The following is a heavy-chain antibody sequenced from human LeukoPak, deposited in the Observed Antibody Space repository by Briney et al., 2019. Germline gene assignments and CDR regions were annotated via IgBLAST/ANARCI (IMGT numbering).Heavy chain of an antibody. CDR2: IYSGGSS. Sequence: GGSLRLSCAASGFTVSSNYMSWVRQAPGQGLEWVSVIYSGGSSYYADSVKGRFTISRDNSKNTVYLRMNSLRVEDTAVYYCARGMGGYGGYDYWGQGTLVTVSS. J-gene: IGHJ4*02. CDR1: GFTVSSNY. V-gene: IGHV3-66*01. CDR3: ARGMGGYGGYDY. D-gene: IGHD5-12*01.